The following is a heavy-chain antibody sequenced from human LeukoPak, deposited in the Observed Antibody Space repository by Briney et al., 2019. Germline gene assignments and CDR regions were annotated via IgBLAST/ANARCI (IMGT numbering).Heavy chain of an antibody. CDR2: ISYDGSNK. J-gene: IGHJ4*02. Sequence: PGGSLRLSCAASGFTFSSYGMHWVRQAPGKGLEWVAVISYDGSNKYYADSVKGRFTISRDNSKNTLYLQMNSLRAEDTAVYYCAKVRSYYDILTGYYKADVADYWGQGTLVTVSS. D-gene: IGHD3-9*01. V-gene: IGHV3-30*18. CDR1: GFTFSSYG. CDR3: AKVRSYYDILTGYYKADVADY.